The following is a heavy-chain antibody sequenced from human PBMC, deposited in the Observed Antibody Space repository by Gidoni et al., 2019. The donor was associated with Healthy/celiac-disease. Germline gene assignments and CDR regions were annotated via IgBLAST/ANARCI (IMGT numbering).Heavy chain of an antibody. CDR2: ISDDGSNK. CDR3: AKDLNIVVVPAAPYFDY. V-gene: IGHV3-30*18. CDR1: GFTFSSYG. D-gene: IGHD2-2*01. Sequence: QVQLVESGGGVVQPGRSLRLSCAAYGFTFSSYGMHWVRQAPGKGLEWVAVISDDGSNKYYADSVKGRFTISRDNSKNTLYLQMNSLRAEDTAVYYCAKDLNIVVVPAAPYFDYWGQGTLVTVSS. J-gene: IGHJ4*02.